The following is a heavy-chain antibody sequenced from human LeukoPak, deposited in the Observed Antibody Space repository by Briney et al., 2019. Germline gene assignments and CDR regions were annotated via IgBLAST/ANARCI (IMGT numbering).Heavy chain of an antibody. CDR2: ISAYNGNT. J-gene: IGHJ4*02. CDR3: ARDKGSGRSPMYYFDY. V-gene: IGHV1-18*01. D-gene: IGHD6-19*01. CDR1: GYTFTSYG. Sequence: ASVKVSCKASGYTFTSYGISWVRQAPGQGLEWMGWISAYNGNTNYAQKLQGRVTMTTDTSTSTAYMELRSLRSDDTAVYYCARDKGSGRSPMYYFDYWGQGTLFTVSS.